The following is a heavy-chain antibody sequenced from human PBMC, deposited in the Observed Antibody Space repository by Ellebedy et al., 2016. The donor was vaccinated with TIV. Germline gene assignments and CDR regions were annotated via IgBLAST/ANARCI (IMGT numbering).Heavy chain of an antibody. CDR2: IDPIDSYT. Sequence: GESLKISCKGSGYSFTNYWISWVRQVPGKGLEWLGRIDPIDSYTNYSPAFQGHVSISVDKSISTAYLQWSSLKASDTAVYYCARTGYLDSGHFYNIFDNWGQGTVVTVSS. J-gene: IGHJ4*02. D-gene: IGHD3-10*01. CDR1: GYSFTNYW. V-gene: IGHV5-10-1*01. CDR3: ARTGYLDSGHFYNIFDN.